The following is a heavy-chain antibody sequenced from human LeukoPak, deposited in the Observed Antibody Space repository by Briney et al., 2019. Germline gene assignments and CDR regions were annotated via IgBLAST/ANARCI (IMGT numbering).Heavy chain of an antibody. Sequence: ASVKVSCKASGYTFTDYYLHWVRQAPGQGLEWMGWINPNNGGTHYAQKFQGRVTMTRDTSISAAYMELSRLRSDDTAVYYCAQSGSGSSYYYYYMDVWGKGTTVTISS. CDR1: GYTFTDYY. CDR2: INPNNGGT. D-gene: IGHD3-10*01. CDR3: AQSGSGSSYYYYYMDV. V-gene: IGHV1-2*02. J-gene: IGHJ6*03.